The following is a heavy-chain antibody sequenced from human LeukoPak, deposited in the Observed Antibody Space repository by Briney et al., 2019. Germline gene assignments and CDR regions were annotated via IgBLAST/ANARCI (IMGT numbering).Heavy chain of an antibody. CDR2: ISYGGSNK. CDR1: GFAFSTFA. D-gene: IGHD5-18*01. V-gene: IGHV3-30*01. Sequence: PGGSLRLSCAASGFAFSTFAMHWVRQTPGKGLDWVSVISYGGSNKYYADSVEGRFTISRDNSKNTLYLQMNSLRPEDTAIYYCARVGYSLGHGDDAFDIWGQGTLVTVSS. CDR3: ARVGYSLGHGDDAFDI. J-gene: IGHJ3*02.